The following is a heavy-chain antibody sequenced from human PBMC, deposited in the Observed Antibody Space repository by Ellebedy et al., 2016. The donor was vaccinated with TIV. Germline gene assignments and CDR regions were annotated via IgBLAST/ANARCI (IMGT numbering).Heavy chain of an antibody. Sequence: AASVKVSCKASGYTFTSYGINWVRQAPGQGLEWMGWISAYNGNTNYAQKLQGRVTMTTDTSTSTAYMELRSLRSDDTAVYYCARDKYSGYDWDLIDYWGQGTLVTVSS. CDR3: ARDKYSGYDWDLIDY. D-gene: IGHD5-12*01. CDR1: GYTFTSYG. V-gene: IGHV1-18*01. CDR2: ISAYNGNT. J-gene: IGHJ4*02.